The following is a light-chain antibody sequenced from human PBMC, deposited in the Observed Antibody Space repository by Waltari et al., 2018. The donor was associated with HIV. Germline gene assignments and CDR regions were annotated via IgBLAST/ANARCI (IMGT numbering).Light chain of an antibody. CDR1: HDISNY. V-gene: IGKV1-16*02. Sequence: DIQMTQSPSSLSASVGDRVTITCRASHDISNYLAWFQQRPGEAPKSLIHAASTLQSGVPSKFRGSGSETYFTLTINSLQSEDSATYYCQQYKGYPLTFGQGTRLEIK. J-gene: IGKJ5*01. CDR3: QQYKGYPLT. CDR2: AAS.